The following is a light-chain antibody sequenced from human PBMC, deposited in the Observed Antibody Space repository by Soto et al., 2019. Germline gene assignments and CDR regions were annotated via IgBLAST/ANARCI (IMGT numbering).Light chain of an antibody. CDR1: QSVSSN. CDR3: QQYNNWPQT. J-gene: IGKJ1*01. Sequence: EIVMTQSPATLSVSPGERATLSCRASQSVSSNLAWYQQKPGQAPRLLIYGASTRATGIPDRFSGSGSGTEFTLTISGLQSEDFAVYYCQQYNNWPQTFGQGTKVEIK. V-gene: IGKV3-15*01. CDR2: GAS.